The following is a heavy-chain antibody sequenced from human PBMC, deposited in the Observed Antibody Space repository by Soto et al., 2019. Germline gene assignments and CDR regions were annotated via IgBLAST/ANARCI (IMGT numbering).Heavy chain of an antibody. J-gene: IGHJ4*02. Sequence: LSLSCAASGLTFSDYYMTWIRQAPGKGLEWVSYISSSAGTISYADSVKGRFTISRDNAKNSLYLQMNSLRAEDTAVYYCARAMYSSKTEFEYWGQGTLVTVSS. CDR2: ISSSAGTI. CDR3: ARAMYSSKTEFEY. D-gene: IGHD6-13*01. CDR1: GLTFSDYY. V-gene: IGHV3-11*01.